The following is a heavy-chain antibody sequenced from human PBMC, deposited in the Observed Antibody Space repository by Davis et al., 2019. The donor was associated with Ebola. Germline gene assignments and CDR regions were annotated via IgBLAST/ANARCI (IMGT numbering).Heavy chain of an antibody. J-gene: IGHJ6*02. CDR1: GGSISSYY. Sequence: SETLSLTCTVSGGSISSYYWSWIRQPPGKGLEWIGYIYYSGSTNYNPSLKSRVTISVATSKNQFSLKLSSVTAADTAVYYCASGYCSSTSCSQTRKGYYYYGMDVWGQGTTVTVSS. CDR3: ASGYCSSTSCSQTRKGYYYYGMDV. CDR2: IYYSGST. D-gene: IGHD2-2*01. V-gene: IGHV4-59*01.